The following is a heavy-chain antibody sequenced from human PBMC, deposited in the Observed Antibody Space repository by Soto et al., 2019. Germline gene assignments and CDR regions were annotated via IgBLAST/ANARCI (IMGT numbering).Heavy chain of an antibody. CDR3: ARLSGSYYYYYGMDV. Sequence: GEALQISGEGCGCNVSSSRWGRVRQKPGKGLEWMGIIYPGDSDTRYSPSFQGQVTISADKSISTAYLQWSSLKASDTAMYYCARLSGSYYYYYGMDVWGQGTTVTVSS. CDR2: IYPGDSDT. V-gene: IGHV5-51*01. D-gene: IGHD1-26*01. J-gene: IGHJ6*02. CDR1: GCNVSSSR.